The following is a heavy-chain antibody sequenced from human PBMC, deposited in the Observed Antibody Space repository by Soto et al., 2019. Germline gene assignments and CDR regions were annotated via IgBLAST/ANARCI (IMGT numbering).Heavy chain of an antibody. J-gene: IGHJ5*02. Sequence: GASVKVSCKASGVTFSSYAISWVRQAPGQGLEWMGGLFPIFGTANYAQKFQGRVTITADESTSTAYMELSSLRSEDTAVYYCARDPAYCGGDCYRVNWFDPWGQGTLVTVSS. V-gene: IGHV1-69*13. CDR1: GVTFSSYA. D-gene: IGHD2-21*02. CDR3: ARDPAYCGGDCYRVNWFDP. CDR2: LFPIFGTA.